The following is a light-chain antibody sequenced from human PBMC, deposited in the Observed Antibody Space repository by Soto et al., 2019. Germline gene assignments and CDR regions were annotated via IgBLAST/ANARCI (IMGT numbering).Light chain of an antibody. J-gene: IGKJ2*01. CDR2: GAS. V-gene: IGKV3-20*01. CDR1: QSVSSAY. CDR3: QQSGSSFYT. Sequence: EIVLTQSPGTLSLSPGERATHSCRASQSVSSAYLAWYQQIPGQAPRLLIYGASSRATGIPDRFSGSGSGTDFTLTISGLEPEDFAVYYCQQSGSSFYTFGQGTQLEIK.